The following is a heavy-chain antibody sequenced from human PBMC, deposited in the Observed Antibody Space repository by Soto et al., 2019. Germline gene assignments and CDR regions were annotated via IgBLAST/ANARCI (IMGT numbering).Heavy chain of an antibody. CDR2: IYYNGNT. D-gene: IGHD2-21*01. V-gene: IGHV4-59*01. CDR3: ARRAVGVDALREDNGFDP. J-gene: IGHJ5*02. CDR1: GASISSYY. Sequence: QVQLQESGPGLVKPSETLSLTCTVSGASISSYYWNWIRQSPGKGLEWIGHIYYNGNTKYNPFLETRITISVDTSNNPFPLELNSVTAAYTAVYFCARRAVGVDALREDNGFDPWGQGTLVTVSS.